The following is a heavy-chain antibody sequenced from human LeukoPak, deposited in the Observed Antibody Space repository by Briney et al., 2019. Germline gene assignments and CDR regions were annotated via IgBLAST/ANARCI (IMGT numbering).Heavy chain of an antibody. J-gene: IGHJ5*02. D-gene: IGHD3-10*01. CDR3: ARDRQRWFGEMGGHWFDP. CDR2: IYYSGST. Sequence: SETLSLTCTVSGGSISSYYWSWIRQPPGKGLEWIGYIYYSGSTNYNPSLKSRVTISVDTSKNQFSLKLSSVTAADTAVHYCARDRQRWFGEMGGHWFDPWGQGTLVTVSS. V-gene: IGHV4-59*01. CDR1: GGSISSYY.